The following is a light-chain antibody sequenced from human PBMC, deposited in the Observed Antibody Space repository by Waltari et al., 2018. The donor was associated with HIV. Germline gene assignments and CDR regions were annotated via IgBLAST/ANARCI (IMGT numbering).Light chain of an antibody. CDR1: SSDVGASNY. V-gene: IGLV2-14*03. CDR2: DFN. Sequence: QSALTQPASVSGSPGQSITISCTGTSSDVGASNYVSWYPQHPGKAPKVSIYDFNSRPLGMSNRFSGSKSGNTASLTISGLQAEDEADYYCNSFSSRNSYVFGTGTTVTV. J-gene: IGLJ1*01. CDR3: NSFSSRNSYV.